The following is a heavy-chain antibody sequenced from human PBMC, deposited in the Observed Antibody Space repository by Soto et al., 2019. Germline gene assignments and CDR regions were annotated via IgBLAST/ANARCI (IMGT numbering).Heavy chain of an antibody. Sequence: PGGSLRLSCTASGFTFSSYSMNWVRQAPGKVLEWVSYISSSSSTIYYADSVKGRFTISRDNAKNSLYLQMNSLGDEDTAVYYCARDTEPITIFGVAIKDGMDVWGQGTTVNVSS. CDR1: GFTFSSYS. CDR2: ISSSSSTI. CDR3: ARDTEPITIFGVAIKDGMDV. V-gene: IGHV3-48*02. J-gene: IGHJ6*02. D-gene: IGHD3-3*01.